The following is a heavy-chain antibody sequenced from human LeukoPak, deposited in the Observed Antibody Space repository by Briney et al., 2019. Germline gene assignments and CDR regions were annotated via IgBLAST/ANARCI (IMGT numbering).Heavy chain of an antibody. D-gene: IGHD3-16*01. V-gene: IGHV1-18*01. CDR1: GYTFTSYG. J-gene: IGHJ6*02. Sequence: GASVKVSCKASGYTFTSYGISWVRQAPGQGLEWMGWISAYNGNTNYAQKLQGRVTMTTDTSTSTAYMELRSLRSDDTAVYYCARDESPIYDSCMDVWGQGTTVTVSS. CDR2: ISAYNGNT. CDR3: ARDESPIYDSCMDV.